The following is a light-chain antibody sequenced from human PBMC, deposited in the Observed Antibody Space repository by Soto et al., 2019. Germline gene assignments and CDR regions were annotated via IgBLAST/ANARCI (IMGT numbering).Light chain of an antibody. V-gene: IGKV3-20*01. CDR2: DTS. J-gene: IGKJ5*01. Sequence: EIVLPQSPGTLSLSPGERATLSCRASQTLSNSFIAWYQQKPGQAPRLLIYDTSSRATGVPDGYSASGSGTDFTLTISRLEPEDFAVFFCQQYGTSEIIFGQGTRLEIK. CDR3: QQYGTSEII. CDR1: QTLSNSF.